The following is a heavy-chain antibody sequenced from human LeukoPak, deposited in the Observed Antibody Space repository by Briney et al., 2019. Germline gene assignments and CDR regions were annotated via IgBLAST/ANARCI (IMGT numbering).Heavy chain of an antibody. Sequence: GGSLRLSCAASGFSVSNNYMSWVRQAPGKGLEWVSVIYSGDITYYTDSVKGRFTISRDNSKNTLYLQMNSLRAEDTAVYYCARGGENWFDPWGQGTLVTVSS. CDR2: IYSGDIT. V-gene: IGHV3-53*01. CDR1: GFSVSNNY. D-gene: IGHD3-16*01. CDR3: ARGGENWFDP. J-gene: IGHJ5*02.